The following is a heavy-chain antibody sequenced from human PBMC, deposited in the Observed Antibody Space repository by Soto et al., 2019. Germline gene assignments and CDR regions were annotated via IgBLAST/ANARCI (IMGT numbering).Heavy chain of an antibody. CDR1: GFTFSSCA. CDR3: VKDRSDTWSFDY. V-gene: IGHV3-30*18. J-gene: IGHJ4*02. D-gene: IGHD2-8*02. CDR2: VSHDGSLY. Sequence: QVQLVESGGGVVQPGRSLRLSCAASGFTFSSCAMHWVRQVPGKGLEWLAVVSHDGSLYPYADSVKGRFSISIDNSRKTLYLQMNSLRPEDTAVYYCVKDRSDTWSFDYWGQGTLVTVSS.